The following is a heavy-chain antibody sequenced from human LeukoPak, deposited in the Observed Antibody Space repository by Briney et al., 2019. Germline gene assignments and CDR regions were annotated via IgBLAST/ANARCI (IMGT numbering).Heavy chain of an antibody. J-gene: IGHJ4*02. V-gene: IGHV4-34*01. CDR2: INHGGST. CDR3: ARGPRRYCSGGSCYSYGY. D-gene: IGHD2-15*01. CDR1: GGSFSGYY. Sequence: PSETLSLTCAVYGGSFSGYYWSWIRQPPGKGLEWIGEINHGGSTNYNPSLKSRVTISVDTSKNQFSLKLSSVTAADTAVYYCARGPRRYCSGGSCYSYGYWGQGTLVTVSS.